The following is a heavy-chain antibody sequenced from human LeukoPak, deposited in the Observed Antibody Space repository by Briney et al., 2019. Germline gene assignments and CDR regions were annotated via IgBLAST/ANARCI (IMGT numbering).Heavy chain of an antibody. Sequence: GGSLRLSCAASGFTFSNYGMSWVRQAPGKGLEWVSAISGSGGSTYYADSMKGRFTISRDNSKNTLYLQMNSLRAEDTAVYYCAKDPYYDSSGYFDYWGQGTLVTVSS. CDR2: ISGSGGST. CDR1: GFTFSNYG. D-gene: IGHD3-22*01. J-gene: IGHJ4*02. CDR3: AKDPYYDSSGYFDY. V-gene: IGHV3-23*01.